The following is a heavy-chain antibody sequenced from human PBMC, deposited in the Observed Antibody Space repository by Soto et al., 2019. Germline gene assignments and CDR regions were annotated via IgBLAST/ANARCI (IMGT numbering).Heavy chain of an antibody. J-gene: IGHJ5*02. Sequence: GGSLRLSCAASGFTFSSYWMSWVRQAPGKGLEWVANIKQDGSEKYYVDSVKGRFTISRDNAKNSLYLQMNSLRAEDTAVYYCARTLYYDFWSGYYFGYWFDPWGQGTLVTVSS. D-gene: IGHD3-3*01. CDR1: GFTFSSYW. CDR2: IKQDGSEK. CDR3: ARTLYYDFWSGYYFGYWFDP. V-gene: IGHV3-7*03.